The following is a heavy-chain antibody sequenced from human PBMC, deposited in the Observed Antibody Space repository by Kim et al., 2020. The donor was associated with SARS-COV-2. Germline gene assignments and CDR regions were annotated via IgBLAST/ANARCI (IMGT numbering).Heavy chain of an antibody. D-gene: IGHD1-26*01. CDR3: AREDLVYSAAFKRCPEKLHFDP. J-gene: IGHJ5*02. CDR1: GGSISGSS. CDR2: FYRAGNT. Sequence: SETLSLTCAVSGGSISGSSWAWVRQPPGKGLEWIGNFYRAGNTKYNPFLKSRVSISADTSRNQLSTHLTSVTAADTAIHFCAREDLVYSAAFKRCPEKLHFDPGGRGILVPVSS. V-gene: IGHV4-59*01.